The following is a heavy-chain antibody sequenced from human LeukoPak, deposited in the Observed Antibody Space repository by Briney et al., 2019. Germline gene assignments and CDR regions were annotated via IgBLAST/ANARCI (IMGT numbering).Heavy chain of an antibody. J-gene: IGHJ3*02. D-gene: IGHD6-19*01. V-gene: IGHV1-24*01. CDR1: GYTLTELS. CDR2: FDPEDGET. CDR3: ASIALAGWLDAFDI. Sequence: ASVKVSCTVSGYTLTELSMHWVRQAPGKGLEWMGGFDPEDGETIYAQKFQGRVTMTENTSTDTAYMELSSLRSEDTAVYYCASIALAGWLDAFDIWGQGTMVTVSS.